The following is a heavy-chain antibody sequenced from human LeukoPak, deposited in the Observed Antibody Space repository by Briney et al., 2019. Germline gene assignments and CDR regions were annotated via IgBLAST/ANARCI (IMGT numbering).Heavy chain of an antibody. CDR2: IYSDNT. V-gene: IGHV3-53*01. J-gene: IGHJ6*03. D-gene: IGHD4-17*01. CDR1: GFTVSSNS. Sequence: GGSLRLSCTVSGFTVSSNSWSWVRQAPGKGLEWVSFIYSDNTHYSDSVKGRFTISRDNSKNTLYLQMNSLRAEDTAVYYCARRIRGDYLQKVGYYYYMDVWGKGTTVTVSS. CDR3: ARRIRGDYLQKVGYYYYMDV.